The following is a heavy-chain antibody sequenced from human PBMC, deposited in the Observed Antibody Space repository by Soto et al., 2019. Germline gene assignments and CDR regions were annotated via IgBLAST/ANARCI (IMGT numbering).Heavy chain of an antibody. CDR2: ISGSGGST. CDR1: GFNCSSYG. J-gene: IGHJ4*02. D-gene: IGHD3-22*01. CDR3: AKDRRSSGYYY. V-gene: IGHV3-23*01. Sequence: GGSLRLACAASGFNCSSYGMSWVRQAPGKGLEWVSAISGSGGSTYYADSVKGRFTISRDNSKNTLYLQMNSLRAEDTAVYYCAKDRRSSGYYYWRQGTPVTVSS.